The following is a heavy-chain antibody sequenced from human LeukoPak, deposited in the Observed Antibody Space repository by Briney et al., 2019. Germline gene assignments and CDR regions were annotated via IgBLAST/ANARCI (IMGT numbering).Heavy chain of an antibody. CDR1: GYTFTGYY. CDR3: ARDRVVVVPAATRSSHYYYCGMDV. D-gene: IGHD2-2*01. Sequence: ASVNVSCKASGYTFTGYYMHWVRQAPGQGLEWMGWINPNSGGTNYAQKFQGRVTMTRDTSISTAYMELSRLRSDDTAVYYCARDRVVVVPAATRSSHYYYCGMDVWGQGTTVTVSS. CDR2: INPNSGGT. V-gene: IGHV1-2*02. J-gene: IGHJ6*02.